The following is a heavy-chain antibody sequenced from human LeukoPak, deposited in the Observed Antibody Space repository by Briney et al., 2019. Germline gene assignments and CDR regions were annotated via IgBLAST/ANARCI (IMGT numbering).Heavy chain of an antibody. D-gene: IGHD4-11*01. Sequence: SETLSLTCTVSGGSISSSSYYWGWIRQPPGKGLEWIGSIYYSGSTYYNPSLKSRVAISVDTSKNQFSLKLSSVTAADTAVYYCARADDYSNSNFDYWGQGTLVTVSS. V-gene: IGHV4-39*07. CDR1: GGSISSSSYY. J-gene: IGHJ4*02. CDR2: IYYSGST. CDR3: ARADDYSNSNFDY.